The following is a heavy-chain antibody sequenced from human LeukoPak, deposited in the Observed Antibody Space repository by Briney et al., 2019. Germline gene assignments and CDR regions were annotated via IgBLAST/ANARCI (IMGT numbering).Heavy chain of an antibody. CDR2: IYYSGST. V-gene: IGHV4-59*12. Sequence: SETLSLTCTVSGGSISSYYWSWIRQPPGKGLEWIGYIYYSGSTNYNPSLKSRVTISVDTSKNQFSLKLSSVTAADTAVYYCARGPVGYYDSSGYYNDYWGQGTLVTVSS. J-gene: IGHJ4*02. CDR3: ARGPVGYYDSSGYYNDY. D-gene: IGHD3-22*01. CDR1: GGSISSYY.